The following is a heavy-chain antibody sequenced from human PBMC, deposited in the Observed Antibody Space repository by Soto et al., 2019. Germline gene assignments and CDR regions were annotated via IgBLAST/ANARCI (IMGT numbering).Heavy chain of an antibody. J-gene: IGHJ6*02. V-gene: IGHV3-11*01. D-gene: IGHD3-10*01. CDR1: GFTFSAYY. CDR2: LSSGGLTI. Sequence: QVQLVESGGVLVKPGGSVRLSCTASGFTFSAYYMIWILLAPGKGLEWLSYLSSGGLTIYYADSVKGRFTVSRDNAKNSMELQINTLRVEYTAVYYGARDSGIYDGMDVWGQGTTVTVS. CDR3: ARDSGIYDGMDV.